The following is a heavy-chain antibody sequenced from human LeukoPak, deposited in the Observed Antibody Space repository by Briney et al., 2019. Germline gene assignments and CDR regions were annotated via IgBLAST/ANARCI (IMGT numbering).Heavy chain of an antibody. V-gene: IGHV3-74*01. CDR3: ARVTYYYDSSGYPPDY. CDR1: GFTFSSYW. J-gene: IGHJ4*02. Sequence: PGGSLRLSCAASGFTFSSYWMPWVRQAPGKGLVWVSRINSDGSSTSYADSVKGRFTISRDNAKNTLYLQMNSLRAEDTAVYYCARVTYYYDSSGYPPDYWGKGTLVTVSS. D-gene: IGHD3-22*01. CDR2: INSDGSST.